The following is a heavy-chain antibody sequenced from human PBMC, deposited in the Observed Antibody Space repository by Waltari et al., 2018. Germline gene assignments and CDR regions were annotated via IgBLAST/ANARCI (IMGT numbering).Heavy chain of an antibody. V-gene: IGHV1-69*06. J-gene: IGHJ4*02. CDR3: ARDGARDGYPARFDY. D-gene: IGHD5-12*01. Sequence: QVHLLQSGPEVKKPGASVKVSCKAYGYSFTNYAISWVRQAPGQGLEWMGGIIPIFVTANYAQKFQGRVTITADKSTSTAYMELSSLRSEDTAVYYCARDGARDGYPARFDYWGQGTLVTVSS. CDR1: GYSFTNYA. CDR2: IIPIFVTA.